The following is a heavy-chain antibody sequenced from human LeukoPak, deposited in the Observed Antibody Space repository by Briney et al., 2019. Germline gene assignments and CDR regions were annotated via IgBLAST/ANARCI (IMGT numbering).Heavy chain of an antibody. Sequence: PSETLSLTCTVSGGSISSGDWWSWVRQPPGKGLEWIGEIYHSGSTNYNPSLKSRVTISVDKSKNQSSLKLSSVTAADTAVYYCARDSHNGYCSSTSCPRDYYYYGMDVWGQGTTVTVSS. J-gene: IGHJ6*02. CDR3: ARDSHNGYCSSTSCPRDYYYYGMDV. V-gene: IGHV4-4*02. CDR2: IYHSGST. D-gene: IGHD2-2*01. CDR1: GGSISSGDW.